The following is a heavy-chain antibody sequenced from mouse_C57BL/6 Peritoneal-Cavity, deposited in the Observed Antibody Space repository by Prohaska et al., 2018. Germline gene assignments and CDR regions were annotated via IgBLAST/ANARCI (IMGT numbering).Heavy chain of an antibody. CDR1: FTFTIYW. CDR2: IYPGSGST. CDR3: ARDYYADY. V-gene: IGHV1-55*01. J-gene: IGHJ2*01. Sequence: FTFTIYWITWVKQRPGQGLEWIGDIYPGSGSTNYNEKFKSKATLTVDTSSSTAYMQLSSLTSEDSAVYYCARDYYADYWGQGTTLTVSA.